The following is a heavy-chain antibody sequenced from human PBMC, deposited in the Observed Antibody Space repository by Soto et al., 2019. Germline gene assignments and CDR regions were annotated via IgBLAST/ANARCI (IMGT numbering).Heavy chain of an antibody. V-gene: IGHV3-74*01. CDR3: ARERYSYGTYYFDY. D-gene: IGHD5-18*01. J-gene: IGHJ4*02. Sequence: GGSLRLSCEASGFSFSTYSMHWVRQAPGKGLEWVSRIHSDGSITSYADSVKGRFTISRDNAKNTLYLQMNSLRAEDTAVYYCARERYSYGTYYFDYWGQGTLVTVSS. CDR2: IHSDGSIT. CDR1: GFSFSTYS.